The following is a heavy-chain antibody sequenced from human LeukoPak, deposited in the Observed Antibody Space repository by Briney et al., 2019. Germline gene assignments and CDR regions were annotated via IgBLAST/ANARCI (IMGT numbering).Heavy chain of an antibody. CDR1: GFTFSSYS. CDR2: ISSSSSYI. D-gene: IGHD2-2*01. V-gene: IGHV3-21*01. Sequence: GGSLRLSCAASGFTFSSYSMNWVRQAPGKGLEWVSSISSSSSYIYYADSVKGRFTISRDNAKNSLYLQMNSLRAEDTAVYYCARRLPRGGRYCSSTSCYAGVHWFDPWGQGTLVTVSS. J-gene: IGHJ5*02. CDR3: ARRLPRGGRYCSSTSCYAGVHWFDP.